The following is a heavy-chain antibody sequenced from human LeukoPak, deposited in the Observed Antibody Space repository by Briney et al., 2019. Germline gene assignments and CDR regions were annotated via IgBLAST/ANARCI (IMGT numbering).Heavy chain of an antibody. CDR3: TVGRPRNATRLDDGYDF. Sequence: SETLSLTCTVSGGSITTYYWSWIRQPAGKGLEWIGRISTSGRANYNPSLKSRLTMSADTSKNQFSLILNSVTAADTAVYYCTVGRPRNATRLDDGYDFWGQGTMVTVSS. CDR2: ISTSGRA. J-gene: IGHJ3*01. CDR1: GGSITTYY. V-gene: IGHV4-4*07. D-gene: IGHD1-1*01.